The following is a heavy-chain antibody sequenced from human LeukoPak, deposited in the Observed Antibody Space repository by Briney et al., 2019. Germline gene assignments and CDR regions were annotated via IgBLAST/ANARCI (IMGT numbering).Heavy chain of an antibody. CDR1: GFTFSSYW. CDR3: ARARSSSTGWFLGY. D-gene: IGHD6-19*01. Sequence: GESLRLSCAASGFTFSSYWMHWVRQAPGKGLIWVSRVNPQGSGTSYTDSVKGRFTSSRDNAKDAVHLRMDNLRVEDTAVYYCARARSSSTGWFLGYWGQGTLVTVSS. J-gene: IGHJ4*02. V-gene: IGHV3-74*01. CDR2: VNPQGSGT.